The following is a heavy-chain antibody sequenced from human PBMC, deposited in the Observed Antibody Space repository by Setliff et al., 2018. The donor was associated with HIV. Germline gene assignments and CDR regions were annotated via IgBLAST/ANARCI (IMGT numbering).Heavy chain of an antibody. D-gene: IGHD3-22*01. Sequence: ASVKVSCKASGYIFTGYYIHWVRQAPGQGLEWMGRINPDTGSYIFYADSLKGRFTISRDNAKNSLYLQMNSLRAQDTAGYYCARGGNYYDRSGLDGLDIWGQGTMVT. CDR2: INPDTGSYI. CDR1: GYIFTGYY. CDR3: ARGGNYYDRSGLDGLDI. V-gene: IGHV1-2*06. J-gene: IGHJ3*02.